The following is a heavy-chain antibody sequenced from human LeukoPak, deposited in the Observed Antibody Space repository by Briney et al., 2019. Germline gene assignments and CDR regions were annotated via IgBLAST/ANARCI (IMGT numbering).Heavy chain of an antibody. CDR3: ARVLPYDSSGYFFDGFDH. J-gene: IGHJ4*02. D-gene: IGHD3-22*01. CDR1: GGSISRGGYY. CDR2: IYYSNST. V-gene: IGHV4-31*03. Sequence: SETLSLTCTVSGGSISRGGYYWGWLRQHQGKGLEWIGYIYYSNSTYYIPSLKSRVPISVDTSNTQSSLKLTSVTAPDTALYYCARVLPYDSSGYFFDGFDHWGQGTLVTVSS.